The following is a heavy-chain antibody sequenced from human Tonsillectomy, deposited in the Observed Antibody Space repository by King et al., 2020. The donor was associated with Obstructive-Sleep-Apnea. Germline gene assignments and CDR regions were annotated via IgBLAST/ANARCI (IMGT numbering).Heavy chain of an antibody. Sequence: QLVQSGGGVVQPGRSLRLSCAASGFTFSSYGMHWVRQAPGKGLEWVAIISYDGSNKYYADSVKGRFTISRDNSKNTLYLQMNSLRAEDTAVYYCISQWAFDIWGQGTMVTVSS. CDR1: GFTFSSYG. J-gene: IGHJ3*02. V-gene: IGHV3-30*03. CDR2: ISYDGSNK. CDR3: ISQWAFDI. D-gene: IGHD6-19*01.